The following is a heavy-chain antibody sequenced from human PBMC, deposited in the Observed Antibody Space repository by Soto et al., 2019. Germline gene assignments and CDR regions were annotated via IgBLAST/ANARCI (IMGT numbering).Heavy chain of an antibody. CDR3: AREITDSSGYRWNAFDI. V-gene: IGHV1-69*06. Sequence: QVQLVQSGAEVKKPGSSVKVSCKASGGTFSSYAISWVRQAPGQGLECMGGIIPIFGTANYAQKFQGRVTITADKSTSTAYMELSSLRSEDTAVYYCAREITDSSGYRWNAFDIWGQGTMVTVSS. CDR1: GGTFSSYA. D-gene: IGHD3-22*01. J-gene: IGHJ3*02. CDR2: IIPIFGTA.